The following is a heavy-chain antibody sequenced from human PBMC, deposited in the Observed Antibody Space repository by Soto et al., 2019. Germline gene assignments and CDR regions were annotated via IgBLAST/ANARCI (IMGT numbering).Heavy chain of an antibody. CDR2: INHSGST. CDR3: ARGTGLTTDYYYYMDV. V-gene: IGHV4-34*01. CDR1: GGSFSGYY. D-gene: IGHD4-17*01. Sequence: QVQLQQWGAGLLKPSETLSLTCDVYGGSFSGYYWSWIRQPPGKGLEWIGEINHSGSTNYNPSLKSRGTISVDTSKNQFSLKLSSVTAADTAVYYCARGTGLTTDYYYYMDVWGKGTTVTVSS. J-gene: IGHJ6*03.